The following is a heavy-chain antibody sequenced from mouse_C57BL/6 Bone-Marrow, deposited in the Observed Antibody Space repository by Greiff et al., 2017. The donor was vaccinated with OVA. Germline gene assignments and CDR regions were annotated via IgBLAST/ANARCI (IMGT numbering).Heavy chain of an antibody. CDR3: TDYYGSSVGWFAY. CDR1: GYTFTDYE. CDR2: IDPETGGT. J-gene: IGHJ3*01. Sequence: VQLQQSGAELVRPGASVTLSCKASGYTFTDYEMHWVKQTPVHGLEWIGAIDPETGGTAYNQKFKGKAILTADKASSTAYMELRSLTSEDSAVYYCTDYYGSSVGWFAYWGQGTLVTVSA. V-gene: IGHV1-15*01. D-gene: IGHD1-1*01.